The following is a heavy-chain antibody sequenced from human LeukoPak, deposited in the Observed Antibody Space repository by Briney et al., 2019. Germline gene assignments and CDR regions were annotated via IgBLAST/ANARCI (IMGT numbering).Heavy chain of an antibody. CDR3: ARDPYYDSSGYYNGGIGYFDY. J-gene: IGHJ4*02. CDR2: ISGSGGST. D-gene: IGHD3-22*01. CDR1: GFTFSSYA. V-gene: IGHV3-23*01. Sequence: GGSLRLSCAASGFTFSSYAMSWVRQAPGKGLEWVSAISGSGGSTYYADSVKGRFTISRDNSKNTLYLQMNSLRAEDTAVYYCARDPYYDSSGYYNGGIGYFDYWGQGTLVTVSS.